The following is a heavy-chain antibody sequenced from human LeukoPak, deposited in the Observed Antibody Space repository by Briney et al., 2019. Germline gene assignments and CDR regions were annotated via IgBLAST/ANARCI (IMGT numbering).Heavy chain of an antibody. CDR2: INHSGST. Sequence: SETLSLTCGVYGGSFSGYYWSWIRQPPGKGLEWIGEINHSGSTNYNPSLKSRVTISVDTSKNQFSLKLSSVTAADTAVYYCARGRARGPGWLQSGLDIWGQGTMVTVSS. CDR1: GGSFSGYY. V-gene: IGHV4-34*01. D-gene: IGHD5-24*01. CDR3: ARGRARGPGWLQSGLDI. J-gene: IGHJ3*02.